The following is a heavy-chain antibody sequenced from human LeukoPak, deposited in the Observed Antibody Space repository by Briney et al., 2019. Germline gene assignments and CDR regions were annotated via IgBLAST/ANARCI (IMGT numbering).Heavy chain of an antibody. D-gene: IGHD3-10*01. V-gene: IGHV4-39*07. CDR2: IYYSGST. CDR3: ARDPFGGY. J-gene: IGHJ4*02. CDR1: GGSINTPNYY. Sequence: SETLSLTCTVSGGSINTPNYYWGWIRQPPGKGLEWIGSIYYSGSTYYNPSLKSRVTISVDTSKNQFSLKLSSVTAADTAVYYCARDPFGGYWGQGTLVTVSS.